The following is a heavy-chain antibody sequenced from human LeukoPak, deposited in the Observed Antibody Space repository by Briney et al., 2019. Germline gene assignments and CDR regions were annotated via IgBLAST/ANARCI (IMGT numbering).Heavy chain of an antibody. CDR2: ISGSGGST. Sequence: GGSLRLSCAASGFTFSSYAISWVRQAPGKGLEWVSAISGSGGSTYYADSVKGRFTISRDNSKNTLYLQMNSLRAEDTAVYYCAKVTSDIVVVVAATAFDYWGQGTLVTVSS. CDR1: GFTFSSYA. J-gene: IGHJ4*02. CDR3: AKVTSDIVVVVAATAFDY. V-gene: IGHV3-23*01. D-gene: IGHD2-15*01.